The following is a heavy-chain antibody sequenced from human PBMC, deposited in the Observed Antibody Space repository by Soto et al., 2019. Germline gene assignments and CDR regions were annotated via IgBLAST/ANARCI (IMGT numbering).Heavy chain of an antibody. D-gene: IGHD1-1*01. V-gene: IGHV4-61*01. CDR1: GDSVNTKSHY. CDR2: IYFNGSA. J-gene: IGHJ3*02. Sequence: SETLSLTCTVSGDSVNTKSHYWTWIRQSPGERPEWIGYIYFNGSAEYNPSLKSRVTISMDTSKNQFSLKLNSVTTADSAVYYCAREGFDFSARYRTYAFVIRGQATMVTFS. CDR3: AREGFDFSARYRTYAFVI.